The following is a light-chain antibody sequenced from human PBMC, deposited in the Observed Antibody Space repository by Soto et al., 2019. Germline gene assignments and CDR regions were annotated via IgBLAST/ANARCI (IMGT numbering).Light chain of an antibody. CDR3: SSYTSDSSYV. J-gene: IGLJ1*01. Sequence: QSALTQPASVSGSPGQSITISCTGTSSDVGLYDYVSWYQQHPGKAPQLMIYAVSNRPSGVSNRFSASKSGNTAPLFISGLQAEDEADYYCSSYTSDSSYVFGSGTKVNGL. V-gene: IGLV2-14*01. CDR2: AVS. CDR1: SSDVGLYDY.